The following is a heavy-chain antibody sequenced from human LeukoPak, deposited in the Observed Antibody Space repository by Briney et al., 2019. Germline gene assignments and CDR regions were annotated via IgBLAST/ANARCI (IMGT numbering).Heavy chain of an antibody. J-gene: IGHJ4*02. Sequence: SWIRQHPGKGLEWIGYIYYSGSTYYNPSLKSRVTISVDTSKNQFSLKLSSVTAADTGVYYCARVRLYYFDYWGQGTLVTVSS. CDR3: ARVRLYYFDY. CDR2: IYYSGST. D-gene: IGHD2-21*02. V-gene: IGHV4-31*02.